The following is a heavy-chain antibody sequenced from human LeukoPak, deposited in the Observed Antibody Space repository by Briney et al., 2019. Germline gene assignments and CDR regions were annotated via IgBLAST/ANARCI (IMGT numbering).Heavy chain of an antibody. Sequence: SETQSLTCTVSGGSISNYYWSWIRQPAGKGLEWIGRKYARGNSNYNPPVQSRVTMSVDTSKNQFSLKLRSVTAADTAVYYCARGRYCSADICTGGDSFDIWGQGTMVSVSS. D-gene: IGHD2-15*01. V-gene: IGHV4-4*07. CDR1: GGSISNYY. J-gene: IGHJ3*02. CDR2: KYARGNS. CDR3: ARGRYCSADICTGGDSFDI.